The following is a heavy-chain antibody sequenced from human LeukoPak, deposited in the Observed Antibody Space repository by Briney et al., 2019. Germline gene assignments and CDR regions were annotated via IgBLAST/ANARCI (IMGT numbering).Heavy chain of an antibody. J-gene: IGHJ3*02. CDR2: IIPILGIA. Sequence: GASVKVSCKASGGTFSSYAISWVRQAPGQGLEWMGRIIPILGIANYAQKFQGRVTITADKSTSTAYMELSSLRSEDTAVYYCARDPLRWWSEASDIWGQGTMVTVSS. V-gene: IGHV1-69*04. D-gene: IGHD2-15*01. CDR1: GGTFSSYA. CDR3: ARDPLRWWSEASDI.